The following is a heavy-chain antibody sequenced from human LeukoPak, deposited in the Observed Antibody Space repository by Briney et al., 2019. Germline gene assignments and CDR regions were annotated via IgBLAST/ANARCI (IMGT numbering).Heavy chain of an antibody. CDR2: ISGSGGST. J-gene: IGHJ4*02. V-gene: IGHV3-23*01. CDR3: AKDSLVATSPFDY. CDR1: GFTFSSYA. Sequence: AGGSLRLSCAASGFTFSSYAMSWVRQAPGKGLEWVSAISGSGGSTYYADSVKGRFTISRDNSKNTLYLQMDSLRAEDTAVYYCAKDSLVATSPFDYWGQGTLVTVSS. D-gene: IGHD5-12*01.